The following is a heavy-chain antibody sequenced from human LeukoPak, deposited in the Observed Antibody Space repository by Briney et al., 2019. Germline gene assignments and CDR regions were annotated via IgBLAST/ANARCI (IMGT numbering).Heavy chain of an antibody. D-gene: IGHD3-16*02. V-gene: IGHV3-33*01. J-gene: IGHJ1*01. Sequence: GRSLRLSCAASGFTFSSYGMHWVRQAPGKGLEWVALIWYDRSSKHYADSVRGRFTISRDNSKNTLYLQMNSLRAEDTAVYYCARDFELSHWGQGTLVTVSS. CDR1: GFTFSSYG. CDR3: ARDFELSH. CDR2: IWYDRSSK.